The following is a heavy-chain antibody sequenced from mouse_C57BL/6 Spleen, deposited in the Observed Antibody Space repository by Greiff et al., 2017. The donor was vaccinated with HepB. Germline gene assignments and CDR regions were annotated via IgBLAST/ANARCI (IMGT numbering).Heavy chain of an antibody. CDR3: ARQRGYDGYTGAMDY. D-gene: IGHD2-3*01. CDR1: GFTFSSYG. V-gene: IGHV5-6*01. J-gene: IGHJ4*01. Sequence: EVQGVESGGDLVKPGGSLKLSCAASGFTFSSYGMSWVRPTPDKRLEWVATISSGGSYTYYPDSVKGRFTIPRDNAKNTMYLQMSSLKSEDTAMYYCARQRGYDGYTGAMDYWGQGTSVTVSS. CDR2: ISSGGSYT.